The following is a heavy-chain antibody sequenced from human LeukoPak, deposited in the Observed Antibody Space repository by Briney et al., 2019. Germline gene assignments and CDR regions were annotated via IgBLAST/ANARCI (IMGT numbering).Heavy chain of an antibody. J-gene: IGHJ3*02. D-gene: IGHD6-19*01. CDR3: ARMISSGWRRGDAFDI. Sequence: SETLSLTCTVSGDSGGSITNYYWSWIRQPPGKGLEWIRYIYYSGTTNYNPSLKSRVTISPDTSKNQFSLKLRSVTAADTAVYYCARMISSGWRRGDAFDIWGQGIMVTVSS. CDR1: GDSGGSITNYY. CDR2: IYYSGTT. V-gene: IGHV4-59*01.